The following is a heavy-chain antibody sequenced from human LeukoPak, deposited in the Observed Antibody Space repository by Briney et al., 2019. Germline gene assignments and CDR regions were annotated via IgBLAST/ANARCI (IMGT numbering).Heavy chain of an antibody. CDR3: ARDRGLGYCSSTSCYGVYNWFDP. J-gene: IGHJ5*02. D-gene: IGHD2-2*01. Sequence: ASVKVSCKASGGTFSSYAISWVRQAPGQGLEWMGGIIPIFGTANYAQKSQGRVTITADESTSTAYMELSSLRSEDTAVYYCARDRGLGYCSSTSCYGVYNWFDPWGQGTLVTVSS. CDR2: IIPIFGTA. V-gene: IGHV1-69*01. CDR1: GGTFSSYA.